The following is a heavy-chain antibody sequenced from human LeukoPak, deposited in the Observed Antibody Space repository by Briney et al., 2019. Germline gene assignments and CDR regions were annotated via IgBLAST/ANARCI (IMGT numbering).Heavy chain of an antibody. Sequence: GGSLRLSCAASGFAFSSYAMSWVRQAPGKGLEWVSAISGSGGSTHYADSVKGRFTISRDNSKNTLYLQMNSLRAEDTAVYYCAREEVVVPAASYYYYGMDVWGQGTTVTVSS. V-gene: IGHV3-23*01. CDR1: GFAFSSYA. CDR2: ISGSGGST. J-gene: IGHJ6*02. CDR3: AREEVVVPAASYYYYGMDV. D-gene: IGHD2-2*01.